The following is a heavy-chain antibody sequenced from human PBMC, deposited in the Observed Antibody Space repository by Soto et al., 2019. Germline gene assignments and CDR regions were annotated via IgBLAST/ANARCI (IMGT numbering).Heavy chain of an antibody. CDR2: IYYSGST. J-gene: IGHJ4*02. Sequence: SETLSLTCTVSGGSISSYYWSWIRQPPGKGLEWIGYIYYSGSTNYNPSLKSRVTISVDTSKNQFSLKLGSLTAADTAVYYCASASWEGYDSSGYYRSYYFDYWGQGTLVTVSS. D-gene: IGHD3-22*01. CDR3: ASASWEGYDSSGYYRSYYFDY. CDR1: GGSISSYY. V-gene: IGHV4-59*01.